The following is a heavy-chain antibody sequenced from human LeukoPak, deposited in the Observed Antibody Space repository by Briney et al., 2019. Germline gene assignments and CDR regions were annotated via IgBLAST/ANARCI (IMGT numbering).Heavy chain of an antibody. J-gene: IGHJ6*03. CDR1: GGSFSGYY. Sequence: SETLSLTCAVYGGSFSGYYWSWIRQPPGKGLEWIGEINHSGSTNYNPSLKSRVTISVDTSKNQFSLKLSSVTAADAAVYYCARGRRYYYYMDVWGKGTTVTVSS. CDR3: ARGRRYYYYMDV. V-gene: IGHV4-34*01. CDR2: INHSGST.